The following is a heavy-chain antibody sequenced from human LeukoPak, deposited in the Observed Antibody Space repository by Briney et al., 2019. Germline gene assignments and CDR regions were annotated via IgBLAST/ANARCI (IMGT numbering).Heavy chain of an antibody. D-gene: IGHD6-13*01. CDR1: GFMFSRYW. Sequence: GGSLRLSCAASGFMFSRYWMHWVRQAPGKGLVWVSHIKSDGSSTNYADSVKGRFTISRDNAQSTLYLQMNSLRVEDTAVYYCVRDSSSWYYDYWGQGTLVTVSS. CDR3: VRDSSSWYYDY. V-gene: IGHV3-74*01. CDR2: IKSDGSST. J-gene: IGHJ4*02.